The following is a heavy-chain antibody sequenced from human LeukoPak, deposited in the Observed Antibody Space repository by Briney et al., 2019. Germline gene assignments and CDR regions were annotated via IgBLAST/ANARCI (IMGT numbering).Heavy chain of an antibody. CDR3: ARDGYYDFWSGSHDY. Sequence: GGSLRLSCAASGFAFSNYNMKWVRQAPGKGLEWVSFISTTSTYIYYADSVKGRFTVSRDNSKNLLYLQMDSLRVEDTAVYYCARDGYYDFWSGSHDYWGQGTLVTVSS. J-gene: IGHJ4*02. CDR2: ISTTSTYI. D-gene: IGHD3-3*01. V-gene: IGHV3-21*06. CDR1: GFAFSNYN.